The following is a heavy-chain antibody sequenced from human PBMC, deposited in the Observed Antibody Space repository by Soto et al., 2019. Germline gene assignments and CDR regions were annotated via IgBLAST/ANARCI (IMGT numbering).Heavy chain of an antibody. Sequence: PGGSLRLSCAASGFNFSSYGMHWVRQAPGKGLEWVAVISYDGSNKYYADSVKGRFTISRDNSKNTLYLQMNSLRAEDTAVYYCAKATLRGPPFDYWGQGTLVTVSS. J-gene: IGHJ4*02. D-gene: IGHD4-17*01. CDR3: AKATLRGPPFDY. V-gene: IGHV3-30*18. CDR2: ISYDGSNK. CDR1: GFNFSSYG.